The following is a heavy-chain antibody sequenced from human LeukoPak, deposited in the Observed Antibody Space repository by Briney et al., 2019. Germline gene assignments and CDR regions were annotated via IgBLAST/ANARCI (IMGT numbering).Heavy chain of an antibody. CDR2: IKQDGSEK. J-gene: IGHJ1*01. CDR1: GFTFSSYW. D-gene: IGHD4-17*01. V-gene: IGHV3-7*01. Sequence: AGGSLRLSCAASGFTFSSYWMSWVRQAPGKGLEWVANIKQDGSEKYYVDSVKGRFTISRDNVKNSLYLQMNSLRAEDTAVYYCARLLDDYGDYKYFQHWGQGTLVTVSS. CDR3: ARLLDDYGDYKYFQH.